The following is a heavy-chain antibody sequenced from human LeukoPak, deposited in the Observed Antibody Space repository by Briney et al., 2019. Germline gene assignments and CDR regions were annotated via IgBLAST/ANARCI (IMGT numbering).Heavy chain of an antibody. J-gene: IGHJ3*02. V-gene: IGHV4-61*02. CDR3: ARSSDSSGYTDAFDI. D-gene: IGHD3-22*01. CDR2: IYISGST. Sequence: PSETLSLTCTVSGGSIYSTSHYWNWIRQPAGKGLEWIGRIYISGSTNYNPSLKSRVTLSLDTSKNQFSLKLSSVTAADTAVYYCARSSDSSGYTDAFDIWGQGTMVTVSS. CDR1: GGSIYSTSHY.